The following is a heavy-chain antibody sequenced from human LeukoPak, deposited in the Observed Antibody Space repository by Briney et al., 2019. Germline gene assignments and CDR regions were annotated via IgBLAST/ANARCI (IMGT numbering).Heavy chain of an antibody. D-gene: IGHD2-2*01. V-gene: IGHV3-48*04. CDR1: GFTFNAFG. CDR2: IGTTSGAI. J-gene: IGHJ6*01. Sequence: GGSLRLSCAASGFTFNAFGMNWVRQAPGKGLEWVSYIGTTSGAIYYADSVKGRFTISRDNAKNSLYLQMNSLRVEDTALYYCAKDLGSPPAAKGYCHYQMDVWGQGNTVTGSS. CDR3: AKDLGSPPAAKGYCHYQMDV.